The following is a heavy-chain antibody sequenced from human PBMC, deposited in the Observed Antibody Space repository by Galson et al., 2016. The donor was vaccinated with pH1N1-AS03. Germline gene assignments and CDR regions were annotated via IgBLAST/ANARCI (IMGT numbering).Heavy chain of an antibody. CDR1: GYTFNNYA. D-gene: IGHD5-24*01. CDR2: ISGYNGKT. V-gene: IGHV1-18*01. CDR3: ARGDSGATATITNFDY. Sequence: SVKVSCKASGYTFNNYAITWLRQAPGQGLEWMGWISGYNGKTNYAQKLQGRITITTDTSTTTTYMELTSLASDDTAVYYCARGDSGATATITNFDYWGQGTLVTVSS. J-gene: IGHJ4*02.